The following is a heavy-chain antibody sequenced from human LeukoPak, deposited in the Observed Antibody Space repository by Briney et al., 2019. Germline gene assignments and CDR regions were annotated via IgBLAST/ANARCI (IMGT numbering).Heavy chain of an antibody. CDR3: AKVAKYYYGSETYYFFEH. V-gene: IGHV3-7*01. CDR2: TNQDGTEK. D-gene: IGHD3-10*01. J-gene: IGHJ4*02. CDR1: GFTFTTYW. Sequence: GESLRLSCAASGFTFTTYWMTWVRQAPGKGLEWVANTNQDGTEKYYVDSVKGRFTISRDNAKNSLYLQMNSLRVEDTAVYYCAKVAKYYYGSETYYFFEHWGQGTPVTASS.